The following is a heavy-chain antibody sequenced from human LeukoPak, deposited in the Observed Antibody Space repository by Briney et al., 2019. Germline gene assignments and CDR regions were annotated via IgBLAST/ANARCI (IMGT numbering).Heavy chain of an antibody. CDR1: GFIFSNYV. D-gene: IGHD6-19*01. CDR3: AKDRGYSSGWPTDY. Sequence: GGSLRLSCAASGFIFSNYVMSWVRQSPGKGLEWVSAISGGDGSTFFADSVQGRFTISRDNSKNTLYLQMNSLRAEDTAVYYCAKDRGYSSGWPTDYWGQGTLVTVSS. CDR2: ISGGDGST. J-gene: IGHJ4*02. V-gene: IGHV3-23*01.